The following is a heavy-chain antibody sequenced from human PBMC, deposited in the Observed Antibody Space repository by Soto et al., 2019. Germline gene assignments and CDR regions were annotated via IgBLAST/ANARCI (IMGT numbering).Heavy chain of an antibody. D-gene: IGHD3-9*01. CDR3: ARDGLSRRYFDWLLLSPLYYYGMDV. Sequence: GGSLRLSCAASGFTFSSYAMHWVRQAPGKGLEWVAVISYDGSNKYYADSVKGRFTISRDNSKNTLYLQMNSLRAEDTAVYYCARDGLSRRYFDWLLLSPLYYYGMDVWGQGTTVTVSS. CDR1: GFTFSSYA. J-gene: IGHJ6*02. V-gene: IGHV3-30-3*01. CDR2: ISYDGSNK.